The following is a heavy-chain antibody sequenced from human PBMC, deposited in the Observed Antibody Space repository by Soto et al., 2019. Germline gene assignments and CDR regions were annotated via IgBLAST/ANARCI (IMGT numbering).Heavy chain of an antibody. D-gene: IGHD2-15*01. V-gene: IGHV1-24*01. J-gene: IGHJ4*02. Sequence: ASVKVSCKVSGYTLTELSMHWVRQAPGKGLEWMGGFDPEDGETIYAQKFQGRVTMTEDTSTDTAYMELSSLRSEDTAVYYCATYCSGGSCSRYFDYWGQGTLVTVSS. CDR2: FDPEDGET. CDR3: ATYCSGGSCSRYFDY. CDR1: GYTLTELS.